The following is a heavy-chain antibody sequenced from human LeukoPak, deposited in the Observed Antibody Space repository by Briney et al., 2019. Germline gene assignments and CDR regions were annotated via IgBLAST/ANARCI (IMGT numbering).Heavy chain of an antibody. D-gene: IGHD6-6*01. CDR1: GFTFSSYS. CDR2: ISSSSSYI. CDR3: ARGNRQLVSGDY. Sequence: PGGSLRLSCAASGFTFSSYSMNWVRQAPGKGLEWVSSISSSSSYIYYADSVKGRFTISRDNAKNSLYLQMNSLRAEDTAVYYCARGNRQLVSGDYWGQGTLVTVSS. V-gene: IGHV3-21*01. J-gene: IGHJ4*02.